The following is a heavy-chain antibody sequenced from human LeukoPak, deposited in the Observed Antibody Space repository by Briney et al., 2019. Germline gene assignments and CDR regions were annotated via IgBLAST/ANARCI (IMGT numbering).Heavy chain of an antibody. D-gene: IGHD4-17*01. J-gene: IGHJ4*02. CDR1: GYTFTSYG. CDR2: ISAYNGNT. Sequence: ASVKVSCKTSGYTFTSYGISWVRQAPGQGLEWMGWISAYNGNTNYAQKFQGRVTMTTDTSTSTAYMELRSLRSDDTAVYYCARDDYGDFPFDYWGQGTLVTVSS. V-gene: IGHV1-18*01. CDR3: ARDDYGDFPFDY.